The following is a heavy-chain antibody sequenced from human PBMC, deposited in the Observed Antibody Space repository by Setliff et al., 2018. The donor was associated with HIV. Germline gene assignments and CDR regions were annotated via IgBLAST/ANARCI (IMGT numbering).Heavy chain of an antibody. CDR2: ISDDGSDK. D-gene: IGHD1-26*01. CDR3: ARGGGPEPESKLFDY. V-gene: IGHV3-30*04. CDR1: GFHFSNYA. Sequence: PGGSLRLSCGVSGFHFSNYAMHWVRQAPGKGLEWVAIISDDGSDKHFADSHKGRFTISRDNSKNTMYLQMNSLKIEDPAIYYCARGGGPEPESKLFDYWGQGTLVTVSS. J-gene: IGHJ4*02.